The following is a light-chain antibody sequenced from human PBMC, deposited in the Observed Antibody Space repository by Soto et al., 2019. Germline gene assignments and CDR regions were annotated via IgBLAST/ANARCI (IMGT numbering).Light chain of an antibody. CDR3: RSQAGSNPWV. V-gene: IGLV2-8*01. J-gene: IGLJ3*02. Sequence: QSVLTQPPSASGSPGQSVTISCTGTSSDVGGYNYVSWYQQHPGKAPKLMIYEVSKRPSGVPVRFSGSKSGNTASLTVSGLQAEDEAYYYCRSQAGSNPWVFVGGTQLTVL. CDR2: EVS. CDR1: SSDVGGYNY.